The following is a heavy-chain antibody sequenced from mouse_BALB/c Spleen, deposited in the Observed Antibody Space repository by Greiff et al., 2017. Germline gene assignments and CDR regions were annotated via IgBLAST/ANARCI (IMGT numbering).Heavy chain of an antibody. CDR1: GYTFTSYW. D-gene: IGHD2-4*01. CDR2: IYPSDSYT. J-gene: IGHJ2*01. V-gene: IGHV1-69*02. Sequence: QVQLQQPGAELVRPGASVKLSCKASGYTFTSYWINWVKQRPGQGLEWIGNIYPSDSYTNYNQKFKDKATLTVDKSSSTAYMQLSSPTSEDSAVYYCTRGGLSYYFDYWGQGTTLTVSS. CDR3: TRGGLSYYFDY.